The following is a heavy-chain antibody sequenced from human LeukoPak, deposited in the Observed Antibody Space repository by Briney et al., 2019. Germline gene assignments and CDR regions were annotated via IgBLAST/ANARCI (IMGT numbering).Heavy chain of an antibody. V-gene: IGHV4-38-2*02. CDR3: ARSLPVSLGWMYYFDQ. CDR1: NYSISNSLY. CDR2: IYRSGST. D-gene: IGHD7-27*01. J-gene: IGHJ4*02. Sequence: KSSETLSLTCSGSNYSISNSLYWGWLRQPPGKGLEWIGSIYRSGSTFYNPSLKSRVTISLDTSKNQFSLKLTSVTAADTAVYFCARSLPVSLGWMYYFDQWGQGTRVIVSS.